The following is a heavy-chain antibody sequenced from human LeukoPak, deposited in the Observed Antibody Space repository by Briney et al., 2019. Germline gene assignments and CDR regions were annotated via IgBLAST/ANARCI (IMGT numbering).Heavy chain of an antibody. V-gene: IGHV4-39*07. Sequence: NPSETLSLTCTVSGGSISSSSYYWGWIRQPPGKGLEWIGSIYYSGSTYYNPSLKSRVTISVDTSKNQFSLKLSSVTAADTAVYYCARGSRGGGCVSYYYYYMDVWGKGTTVTVSS. J-gene: IGHJ6*03. CDR3: ARGSRGGGCVSYYYYYMDV. D-gene: IGHD6-19*01. CDR1: GGSISSSSYY. CDR2: IYYSGST.